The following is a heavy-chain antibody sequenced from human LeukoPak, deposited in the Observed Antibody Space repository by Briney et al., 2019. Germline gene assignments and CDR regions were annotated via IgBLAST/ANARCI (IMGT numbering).Heavy chain of an antibody. CDR3: AKEDSSGYSYYFDY. J-gene: IGHJ4*02. CDR2: INSDGSIT. D-gene: IGHD3-22*01. Sequence: GGSLRLSCAASGFTFTTYWMHWVRQAPGKGLVWVSHINSDGSITSYADSVKGRFTISRDNAKNTLYLQMNSLRAEDTALYYCAKEDSSGYSYYFDYWGQGTLVTVSS. V-gene: IGHV3-74*01. CDR1: GFTFTTYW.